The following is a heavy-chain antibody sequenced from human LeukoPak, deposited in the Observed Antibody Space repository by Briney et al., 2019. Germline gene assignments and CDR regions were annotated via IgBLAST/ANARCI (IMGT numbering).Heavy chain of an antibody. CDR2: ISSSSSTI. V-gene: IGHV3-48*01. CDR1: GISLSRYW. J-gene: IGHJ5*02. D-gene: IGHD3-22*01. CDR3: ASGGYYDSREENWFDP. Sequence: PGGSLRLSCAGSGISLSRYWMSWVRQAPGKGLEWVSYISSSSSTIYYADSVKGRFTISRDNAKNSLYLQMNSLRAEDTAVYYCASGGYYDSREENWFDPWGQGTLVTVSS.